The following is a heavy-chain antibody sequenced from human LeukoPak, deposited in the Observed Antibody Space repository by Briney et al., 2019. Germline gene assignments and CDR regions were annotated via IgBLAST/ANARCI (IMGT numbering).Heavy chain of an antibody. Sequence: PGGSLRVSCAASGFTFSGYAMHWVREAPGEGLGWVAVISYDGSNKYYADSVQGRFTISRDNSKNTLYLQKNSLTTEHTAMYYCARAFLKRGYSYGLDYWGQGTLVTVSS. CDR1: GFTFSGYA. CDR3: ARAFLKRGYSYGLDY. D-gene: IGHD5-18*01. V-gene: IGHV3-30*01. J-gene: IGHJ4*02. CDR2: ISYDGSNK.